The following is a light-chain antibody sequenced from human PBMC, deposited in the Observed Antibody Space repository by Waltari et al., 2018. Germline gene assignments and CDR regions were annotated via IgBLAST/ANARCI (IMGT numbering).Light chain of an antibody. CDR3: QQFYRTPG. CDR1: QSISSY. J-gene: IGKJ5*01. Sequence: DIQMTQSLSSLSASVGGRVTSTCRASQSISSYLNWYQQKPGKGPKLLISAASSLQSGVPSRLRGSRSGTDLKLANSSLQPEEFATYYCQQFYRTPGFGQGTPLEIK. V-gene: IGKV1-39*01. CDR2: AAS.